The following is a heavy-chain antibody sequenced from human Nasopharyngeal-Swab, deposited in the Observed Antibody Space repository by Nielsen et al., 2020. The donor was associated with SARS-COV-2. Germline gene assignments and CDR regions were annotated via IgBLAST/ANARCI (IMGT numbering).Heavy chain of an antibody. Sequence: SGNLPLTCAFCGGYFTGYSWGWIRQPPGKGLEWIGAINHSGSTNYNPSLKSRVTISVDTSKNQFSLKLSSVTAADTAVYYRARGGGYSYGAIDYWGQGTLVTVSS. CDR2: INHSGST. J-gene: IGHJ4*02. D-gene: IGHD5-18*01. V-gene: IGHV4-34*01. CDR1: GGYFTGYS. CDR3: ARGGGYSYGAIDY.